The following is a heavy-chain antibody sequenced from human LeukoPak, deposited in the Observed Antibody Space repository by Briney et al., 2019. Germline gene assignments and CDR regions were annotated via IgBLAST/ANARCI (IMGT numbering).Heavy chain of an antibody. V-gene: IGHV3-30*18. CDR2: ISYDGSNK. Sequence: GGSLRLSCAASGFTFSSYGMHWVRQAPGKGLEWVAVISYDGSNKYYADSVKGRFTISRDNSKNTLYLQMNSLGAEDTAVYYCAKDSGSYGTVPDAFDIWGQGTMVTVSS. CDR1: GFTFSSYG. CDR3: AKDSGSYGTVPDAFDI. D-gene: IGHD1-26*01. J-gene: IGHJ3*02.